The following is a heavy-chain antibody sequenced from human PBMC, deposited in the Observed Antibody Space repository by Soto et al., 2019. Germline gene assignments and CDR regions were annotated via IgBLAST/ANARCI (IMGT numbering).Heavy chain of an antibody. CDR3: ARDRGPSRGSYPCWFDP. D-gene: IGHD3-22*01. CDR2: IIPIFGTA. V-gene: IGHV1-69*12. CDR1: GGTFSSYA. Sequence: QVQLVQSGAEVKKPGSSVKVSCKASGGTFSSYAISWVRQAPGQGLEWMGEIIPIFGTANYAQKFQGRVTITADESTSTADMELSSLRSADTAVYYCARDRGPSRGSYPCWFDPWGQGTLVSVSS. J-gene: IGHJ5*02.